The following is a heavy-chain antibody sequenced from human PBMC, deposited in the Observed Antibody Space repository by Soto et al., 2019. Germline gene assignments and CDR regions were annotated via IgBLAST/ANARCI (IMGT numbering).Heavy chain of an antibody. Sequence: ASVKVSCKASGYTFTSYAMHWVRQAPGQRLEWMGWINAGNGNTKYSQKFQGRVTITRDTSASTAYMELSSLRSEDTAVYYCARDWYYYDSSGCSPGLLSPHPAYWGQGTLVTVSS. CDR1: GYTFTSYA. CDR2: INAGNGNT. CDR3: ARDWYYYDSSGCSPGLLSPHPAY. D-gene: IGHD3-22*01. V-gene: IGHV1-3*01. J-gene: IGHJ4*02.